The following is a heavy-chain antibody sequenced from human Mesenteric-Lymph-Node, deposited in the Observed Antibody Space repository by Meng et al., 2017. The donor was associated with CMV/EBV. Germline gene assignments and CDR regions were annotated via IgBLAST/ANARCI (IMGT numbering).Heavy chain of an antibody. CDR1: GESFSGYY. D-gene: IGHD5-12*01. V-gene: IGHV1-2*06. J-gene: IGHJ4*02. CDR2: INPNSGGK. Sequence: SGESFSGYYMRWVRQAPGQGLEWMGRINPNSGGKNYAQRYQGSTITTGNTTINTAYMELSRLRADETAVYYWAGDFRGYKGDDYFDQWGQGTLVTVSS. CDR3: AGDFRGYKGDDYFDQ.